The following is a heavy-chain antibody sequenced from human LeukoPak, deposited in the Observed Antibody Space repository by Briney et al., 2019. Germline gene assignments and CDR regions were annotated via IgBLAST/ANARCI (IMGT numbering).Heavy chain of an antibody. Sequence: ASVKVSCKASGYTFTGYYMHWVRQAPGQGLEWMGWINPNSGGTNYAQKFQGRVTMTRNTSISTAYMELSSLRSEDTAVYYCARGSGSSYYYYMDVWGKGTTVTISS. D-gene: IGHD3-10*01. CDR2: INPNSGGT. J-gene: IGHJ6*03. CDR3: ARGSGSSYYYYMDV. CDR1: GYTFTGYY. V-gene: IGHV1-2*02.